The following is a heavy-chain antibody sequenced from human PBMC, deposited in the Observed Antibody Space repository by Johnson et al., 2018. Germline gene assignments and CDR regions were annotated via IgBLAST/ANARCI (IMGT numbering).Heavy chain of an antibody. D-gene: IGHD6-13*01. J-gene: IGHJ1*01. CDR1: GFTVSSNY. Sequence: VQLVQSGGGLVQPGGSLRLSCAASGFTVSSNYMSWVRQAPGKGLEWVSVMYSGGSTYYADSVKGRFTISRDKYKNTLYLQMNSLRVDDRAVYYCAIGRDGSSWWVAEYFRHGGQGTLVTVSS. V-gene: IGHV3-66*02. CDR3: AIGRDGSSWWVAEYFRH. CDR2: MYSGGST.